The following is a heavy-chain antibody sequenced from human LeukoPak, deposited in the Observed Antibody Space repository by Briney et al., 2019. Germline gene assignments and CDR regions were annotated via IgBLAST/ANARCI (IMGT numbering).Heavy chain of an antibody. D-gene: IGHD3-22*01. CDR1: GGSFSGYY. J-gene: IGHJ4*02. Sequence: SETLSLTCAVYGGSFSGYYWSWIRQPPGKGLERIGEINHSGSTNYNPSLKSRVTISVDTSKNQFSLKLSSVTAADTAVYYCARGLYYYDSSALDYWGQGTLVTVSS. V-gene: IGHV4-34*01. CDR3: ARGLYYYDSSALDY. CDR2: INHSGST.